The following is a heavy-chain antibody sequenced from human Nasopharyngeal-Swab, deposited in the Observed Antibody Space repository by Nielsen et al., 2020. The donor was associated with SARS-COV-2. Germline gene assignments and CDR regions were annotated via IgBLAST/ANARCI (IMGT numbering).Heavy chain of an antibody. CDR1: GGSISGYY. V-gene: IGHV4-59*01. D-gene: IGHD1-1*01. Sequence: SETLSLTCTVSGGSISGYYWSWIRQPPGEGLEWIGYIYYSGSTNYNPSLGSRVTISVDTSKNQFSLHLTSVAAADTAMYYCARRTTYDHFDYWGQGILGTVSS. CDR3: ARRTTYDHFDY. J-gene: IGHJ4*02. CDR2: IYYSGST.